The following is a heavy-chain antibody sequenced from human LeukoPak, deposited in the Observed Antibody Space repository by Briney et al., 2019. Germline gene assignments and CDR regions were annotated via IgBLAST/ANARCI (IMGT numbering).Heavy chain of an antibody. Sequence: GSLRLSCAASGFTFSTYWMSWVRQAPGKGLEWVANIKQDGSEKYYVVSVEGRFTISRDNAKNSLLLQMSSLRAEDTAVYYCVRAQGLGESENHWGQGTLVTVSS. CDR2: IKQDGSEK. CDR1: GFTFSTYW. CDR3: VRAQGLGESENH. V-gene: IGHV3-7*01. J-gene: IGHJ4*02. D-gene: IGHD3-16*01.